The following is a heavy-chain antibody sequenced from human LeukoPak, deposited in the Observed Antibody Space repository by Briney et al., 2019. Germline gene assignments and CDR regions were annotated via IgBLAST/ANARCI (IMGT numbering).Heavy chain of an antibody. CDR3: AREKSGDSPNFDY. J-gene: IGHJ4*02. CDR1: GFTFSSYA. D-gene: IGHD4-17*01. Sequence: GGSLRLSCAASGFTFSSYAMHWVRQAPGKGLEWVAVISYDGSNKYYADSVKGRFTISRDNSKNTLYLQMNSLRAEDTAEYYCAREKSGDSPNFDYWGQGTLVTVSS. CDR2: ISYDGSNK. V-gene: IGHV3-30*04.